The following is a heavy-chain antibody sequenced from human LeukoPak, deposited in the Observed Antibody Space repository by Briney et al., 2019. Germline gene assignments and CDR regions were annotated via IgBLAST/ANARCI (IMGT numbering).Heavy chain of an antibody. V-gene: IGHV4-39*01. CDR2: IYYSGST. J-gene: IGHJ4*02. CDR3: ARHDTIFGVVIDY. CDR1: GGSISSSSYY. Sequence: SETLSLTCTVSGGSISSSSYYWGWIRQPPGKGLGWIGSIYYSGSTYYNPSLKSRVTISVDTSKKQFSLKLSSVTATDTAVYYCARHDTIFGVVIDYWGQGTLVTVSS. D-gene: IGHD3-3*01.